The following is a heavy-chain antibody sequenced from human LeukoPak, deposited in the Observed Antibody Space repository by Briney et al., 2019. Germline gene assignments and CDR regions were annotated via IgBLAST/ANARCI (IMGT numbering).Heavy chain of an antibody. D-gene: IGHD2-2*01. CDR2: IIPIFGTA. CDR3: AVVPTAGDYYYYYYMDV. Sequence: ASVKVSCKASGGTFSSYAISWVRQAPEQGLEWMGGIIPIFGTANYAQKFQGRVTITADESTSTAYMELSSLRSEDTAVYYCAVVPTAGDYYYYYYMDVWGKGTTVTVSS. J-gene: IGHJ6*03. CDR1: GGTFSSYA. V-gene: IGHV1-69*13.